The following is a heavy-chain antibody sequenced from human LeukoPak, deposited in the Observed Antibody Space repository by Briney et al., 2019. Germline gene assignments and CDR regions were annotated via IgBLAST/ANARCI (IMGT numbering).Heavy chain of an antibody. CDR2: IKSDGSIT. J-gene: IGHJ4*02. CDR3: ARGRYYYDSSGYYYFDY. D-gene: IGHD3-22*01. Sequence: PGGSLRLSCAASGFTLSGYWMHWVRQAPGKGLVWVARIKSDGSITSYADSVKGRFTISRDNAKNSLYLQMNSLRAEDTAVYYCARGRYYYDSSGYYYFDYWGQGTLVTVSS. CDR1: GFTLSGYW. V-gene: IGHV3-74*01.